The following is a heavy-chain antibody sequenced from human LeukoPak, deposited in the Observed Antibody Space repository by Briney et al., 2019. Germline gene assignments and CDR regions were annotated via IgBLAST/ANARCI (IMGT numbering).Heavy chain of an antibody. CDR3: ARGRTGYCSSTSCYMGWFDP. V-gene: IGHV4-34*01. Sequence: SETLSLTCAVYGGSFSGYYWSWIRQPPGKGLEWIGEINHSGSTSYNPSLKSRVTISVDTSKNQFSLKLSSVTAADTAVYYCARGRTGYCSSTSCYMGWFDPWGQGTLVTVSS. CDR2: INHSGST. D-gene: IGHD2-2*02. CDR1: GGSFSGYY. J-gene: IGHJ5*02.